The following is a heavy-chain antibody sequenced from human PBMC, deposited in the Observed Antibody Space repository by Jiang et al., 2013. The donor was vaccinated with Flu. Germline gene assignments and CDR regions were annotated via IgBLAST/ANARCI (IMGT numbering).Heavy chain of an antibody. CDR3: AHFYISAYYEGYFEH. V-gene: IGHV2-5*01. D-gene: IGHD6-19*01. J-gene: IGHJ4*02. Sequence: GKALEWLALTYWNEENRYSPSLKSRLTITKDTSKNQVVLRMTDMDSVDTATYYCAHFYISAYYEGYFEHWGQGTLVTVSS. CDR2: TYWNEEN.